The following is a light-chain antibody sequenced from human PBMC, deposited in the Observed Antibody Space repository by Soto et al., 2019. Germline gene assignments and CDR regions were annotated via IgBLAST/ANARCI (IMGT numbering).Light chain of an antibody. CDR2: RDN. J-gene: IGLJ1*01. CDR1: SSNIGAGYV. Sequence: QSVLTQPPSVSGAPGQRVTISCTGSSSNIGAGYVVHWYQQLPGAAPKLLIFRDNNRPSGVPDRFSGYQSGPSASLAITGLRAEDEADYYCQSYDKNSDYVFGTGTKVTVL. CDR3: QSYDKNSDYV. V-gene: IGLV1-40*01.